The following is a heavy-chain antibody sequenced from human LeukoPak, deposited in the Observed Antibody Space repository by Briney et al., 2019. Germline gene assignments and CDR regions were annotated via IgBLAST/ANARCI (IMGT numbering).Heavy chain of an antibody. V-gene: IGHV4-61*02. D-gene: IGHD3-22*01. J-gene: IGHJ4*02. CDR3: ARGVEYYYDSSGYYSGYYFDY. CDR2: IYTSGST. CDR1: GGSMSSGSYY. Sequence: PSQTLSLTCTVSGGSMSSGSYYWSWIRQPAGKGLEWIGRIYTSGSTNYNPSLKSRVTISIDTSKNQFSLKLSSVTAADTAVYYCARGVEYYYDSSGYYSGYYFDYWGQGTLVTVSS.